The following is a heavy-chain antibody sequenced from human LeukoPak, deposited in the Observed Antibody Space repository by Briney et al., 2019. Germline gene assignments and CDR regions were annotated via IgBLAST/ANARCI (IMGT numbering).Heavy chain of an antibody. V-gene: IGHV3-66*01. Sequence: GGSLRLSCAAAGFTVSSNYMSWVRQAPGKGLEWVSVIYIGGNTYYADSVKGRFTISRDNFKNTLYLQMNNLRAEDTAVYYCAKARIYGSGSPFDYWGQGTLVTVSS. J-gene: IGHJ4*02. D-gene: IGHD3-10*01. CDR2: IYIGGNT. CDR1: GFTVSSNY. CDR3: AKARIYGSGSPFDY.